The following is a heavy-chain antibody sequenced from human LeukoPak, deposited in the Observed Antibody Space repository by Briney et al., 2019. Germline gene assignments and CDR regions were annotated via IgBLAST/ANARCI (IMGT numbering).Heavy chain of an antibody. D-gene: IGHD5-18*01. CDR1: GYTFTSYY. Sequence: ASVKVSCKASGYTFTSYYMHWVRQAPGQGLEWMGIINPSGGSTSYEQKFQGRVTMTRDTSTSTVYMELSSLRSEDTAVYYCARDLRGRGYGYYYYGMDVWGQGATVTVSS. J-gene: IGHJ6*02. V-gene: IGHV1-46*01. CDR3: ARDLRGRGYGYYYYGMDV. CDR2: INPSGGST.